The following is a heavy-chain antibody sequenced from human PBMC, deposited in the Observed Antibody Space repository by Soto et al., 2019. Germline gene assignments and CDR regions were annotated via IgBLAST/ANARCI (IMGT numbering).Heavy chain of an antibody. CDR1: GGSISSYY. V-gene: IGHV4-39*01. CDR2: IYYSGST. D-gene: IGHD3-10*01. J-gene: IGHJ4*02. CDR3: ARRYHGSGRTN. Sequence: SETLSLTCTVSGGSISSYYWGWIRQPPGKGLEWIGSIYYSGSTYYNPSLKSRVTISVDTSKNQFSLKLSSVTAADTAVYYCARRYHGSGRTNWGQGTLVTVSS.